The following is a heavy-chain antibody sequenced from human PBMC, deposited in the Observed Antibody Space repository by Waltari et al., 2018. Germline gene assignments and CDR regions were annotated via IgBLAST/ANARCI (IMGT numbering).Heavy chain of an antibody. Sequence: VQLLESGGGLAQPGGSLRLSCVASGFTFSSYAMHWVRQAPGKGLEWVAVISYDGSNKYYADSVKGRFTISRDNSKNTLYLQMNSLRPEDTALYYCARDSGPWGGPGTLVTVSS. CDR1: GFTFSSYA. CDR3: ARDSGPW. J-gene: IGHJ4*02. D-gene: IGHD1-26*01. CDR2: ISYDGSNK. V-gene: IGHV3-30*01.